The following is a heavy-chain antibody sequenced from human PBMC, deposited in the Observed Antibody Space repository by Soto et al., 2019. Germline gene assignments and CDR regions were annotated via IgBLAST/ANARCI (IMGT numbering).Heavy chain of an antibody. V-gene: IGHV3-13*01. Sequence: GGSLRLSCAASGFTFSSYDMHWVCQATGKGLEWVSAIGTAGDTYYPGSVKGRFTISRENAKNSLYLQMNSLRAGDTAVYYCARGGVPIPRSGFDYWGQGTLVTVSS. CDR2: IGTAGDT. CDR3: ARGGVPIPRSGFDY. CDR1: GFTFSSYD. J-gene: IGHJ4*02. D-gene: IGHD2-8*01.